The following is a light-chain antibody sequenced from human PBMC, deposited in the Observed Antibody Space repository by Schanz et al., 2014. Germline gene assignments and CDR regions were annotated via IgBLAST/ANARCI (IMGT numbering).Light chain of an antibody. CDR2: EVS. CDR3: SSYAGNKYV. Sequence: QSALTQPPSASGSPGQSVTISCTGTSSDVGGYNYVSWYQQHPGKAPKLMIYEVSKRPSGVPDRFSGSKSGDTASLTVFGLQAEDEADYYCSSYAGNKYVFGTGTKVTVL. CDR1: SSDVGGYNY. V-gene: IGLV2-8*01. J-gene: IGLJ1*01.